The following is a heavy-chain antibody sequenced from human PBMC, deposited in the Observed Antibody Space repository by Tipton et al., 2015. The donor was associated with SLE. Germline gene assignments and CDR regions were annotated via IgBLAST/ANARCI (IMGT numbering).Heavy chain of an antibody. CDR2: IWSDGSTK. CDR3: ARGDSSSSPDALDI. V-gene: IGHV3-33*08. Sequence: SLRLSCVASGFTFSNYAMHWVRQAPGKGLEWVAVIWSDGSTKYYADSVKGRFTISRDNSKNTLFMQINSLRAEDTAVYYCARGDSSSSPDALDIWGQGTMVTVSS. CDR1: GFTFSNYA. D-gene: IGHD6-6*01. J-gene: IGHJ3*02.